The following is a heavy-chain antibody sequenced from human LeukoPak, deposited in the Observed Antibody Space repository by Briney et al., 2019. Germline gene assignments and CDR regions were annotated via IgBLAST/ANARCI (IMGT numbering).Heavy chain of an antibody. J-gene: IGHJ5*02. D-gene: IGHD1-26*01. V-gene: IGHV4-59*01. Sequence: ASETLSLTCTVSGGSISSYYWSWIRQPPGKGLEWIGYIYYSGSTNYNPSLKSRVTISVDTSKNQFSLKLSSVTAADTAVYYCARDSGGSGDYPTYWFDPWGQGTLVTVSS. CDR3: ARDSGGSGDYPTYWFDP. CDR2: IYYSGST. CDR1: GGSISSYY.